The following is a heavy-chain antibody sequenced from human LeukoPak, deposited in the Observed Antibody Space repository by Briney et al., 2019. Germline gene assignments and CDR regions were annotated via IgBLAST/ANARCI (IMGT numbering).Heavy chain of an antibody. D-gene: IGHD3-3*01. CDR3: ASAGRNYDFWSGPRFGAFDI. CDR2: INHRGST. J-gene: IGHJ3*02. Sequence: SSETLSLTCAVYGGSLSDYYWSWIRQPPGKGLEWIGEINHRGSTNYNPSLKSRVTISVDRSRKQFSLKLSSVTAADTAVYYCASAGRNYDFWSGPRFGAFDIWGQGTMVTVSS. CDR1: GGSLSDYY. V-gene: IGHV4-34*01.